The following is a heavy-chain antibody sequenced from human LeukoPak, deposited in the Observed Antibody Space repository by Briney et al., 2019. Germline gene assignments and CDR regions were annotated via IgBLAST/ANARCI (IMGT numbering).Heavy chain of an antibody. CDR2: INPDGSKT. J-gene: IGHJ3*02. CDR3: AFRTVAAAATRAFDI. D-gene: IGHD6-13*01. Sequence: GGSLRLSCAASGFTFSYYWMHWVRQAPGKGLVWVSRINPDGSKTDHADSVKGRFTISRDNAKNTLYLQMNSLRAEDTAVYYCAFRTVAAAATRAFDIWGQGTMVTVSS. V-gene: IGHV3-74*01. CDR1: GFTFSYYW.